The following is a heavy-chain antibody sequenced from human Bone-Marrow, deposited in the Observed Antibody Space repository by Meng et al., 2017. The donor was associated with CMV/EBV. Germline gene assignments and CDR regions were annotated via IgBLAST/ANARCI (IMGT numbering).Heavy chain of an antibody. V-gene: IGHV3-53*01. CDR3: ASFRT. D-gene: IGHD1-14*01. Sequence: PGGSLRLSSAASGFSVSSYYLSSVRRAPGKGLEWVSVIYSGGSTYYADSVKGRFTISRDNSKNTLYLQMNSLRAEDTAVYYCASFRTWGQGTLVTVSS. CDR1: GFSVSSYY. J-gene: IGHJ5*02. CDR2: IYSGGST.